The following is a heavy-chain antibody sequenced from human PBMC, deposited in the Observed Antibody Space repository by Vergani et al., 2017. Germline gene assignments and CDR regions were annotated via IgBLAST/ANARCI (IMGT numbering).Heavy chain of an antibody. CDR3: ARLLLTNGFPLDVDI. J-gene: IGHJ3*02. Sequence: QLQLQESGPGLVKPSETLSLTCTVSGGSISSSSYYWGWLRQPPGKGLEWIGSIYYSGSTYYNPSLKSRVTISVDTSKNQFSLKLSSVTAADTAVYYCARLLLTNGFPLDVDIWSEGTMVTVYS. D-gene: IGHD1-26*01. CDR1: GGSISSSSYY. CDR2: IYYSGST. V-gene: IGHV4-39*01.